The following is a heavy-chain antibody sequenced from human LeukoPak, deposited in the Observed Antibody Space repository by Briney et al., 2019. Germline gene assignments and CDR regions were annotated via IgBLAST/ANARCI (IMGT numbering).Heavy chain of an antibody. D-gene: IGHD3-3*01. J-gene: IGHJ4*02. Sequence: GGSLRLSCASSGFTFSSYEMNWVRPAPGKGLEWVSYCSSSGSTSYYAYSVKGRCSISRDNAKNSLYLQMNSLRAEDTAVYYCARVVSKGVGAFWDYWGQGTLVTVSS. CDR3: ARVVSKGVGAFWDY. CDR2: CSSSGSTS. V-gene: IGHV3-48*03. CDR1: GFTFSSYE.